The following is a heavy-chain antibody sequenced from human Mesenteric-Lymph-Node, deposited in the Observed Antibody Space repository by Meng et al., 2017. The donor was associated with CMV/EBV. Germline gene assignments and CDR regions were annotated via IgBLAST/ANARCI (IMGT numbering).Heavy chain of an antibody. CDR3: ARVEVATLGYCSSTSCSFDY. D-gene: IGHD2-2*01. CDR2: ISAYNGNT. CDR1: GYTFTSYD. Sequence: ASVKVSCKASGYTFTSYDINWVRQATGQGLEWMGWISAYNGNTNYAQKLQGRVTMTTDTSTSTAYMELRSLRSDDTAVYYCARVEVATLGYCSSTSCSFDYWGQGTLVTVSS. V-gene: IGHV1-18*01. J-gene: IGHJ4*02.